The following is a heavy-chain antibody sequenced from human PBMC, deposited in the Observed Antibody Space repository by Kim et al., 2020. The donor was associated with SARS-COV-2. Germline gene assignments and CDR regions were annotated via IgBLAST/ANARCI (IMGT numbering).Heavy chain of an antibody. J-gene: IGHJ5*01. D-gene: IGHD3-22*01. CDR3: SSGSRTIGSITMVVVDS. V-gene: IGHV4-34*01. CDR2: INHSEST. CDR1: GGSFSGYY. Sequence: SETLSLTCAVYGGSFSGYYWCWIRQPPGKGMEWMGEINHSESTNYNPSLNRRVPISVDTSTNQYSLKLSSVTAAATATSYCSSGSRTIGSITMVVVDS.